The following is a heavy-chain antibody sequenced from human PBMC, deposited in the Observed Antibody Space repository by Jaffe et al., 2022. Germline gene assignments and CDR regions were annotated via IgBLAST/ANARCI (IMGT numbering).Heavy chain of an antibody. CDR2: LRSDGSDK. Sequence: QVQLVESGGGVVQRGGSLRISCAASGINGRIAGTHWVRQAPGKGLEWVAFLRSDGSDKYYEDSVRGRFTMSRDTSKDTVFLEMNSLGAADTAVYFCAKDVGYYALWVWGQGTQVTVSS. CDR3: AKDVGYYALWV. D-gene: IGHD1-26*01. J-gene: IGHJ4*02. V-gene: IGHV3-30*02. CDR1: GINGRIAG.